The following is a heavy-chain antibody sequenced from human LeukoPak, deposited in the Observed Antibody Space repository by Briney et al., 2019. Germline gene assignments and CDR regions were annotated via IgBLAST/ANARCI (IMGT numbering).Heavy chain of an antibody. J-gene: IGHJ5*02. Sequence: PGGSLRLSCAASGFTFDGYAMHWVRQAPGKGLEWVSGISWNSGSIGYADSVKGRFTISRDNAKNSLYLQMNSLRAEDTALYYCAKESGGDILTGYYNTWGQGTLVTVSS. CDR2: ISWNSGSI. D-gene: IGHD3-9*01. CDR1: GFTFDGYA. CDR3: AKESGGDILTGYYNT. V-gene: IGHV3-9*01.